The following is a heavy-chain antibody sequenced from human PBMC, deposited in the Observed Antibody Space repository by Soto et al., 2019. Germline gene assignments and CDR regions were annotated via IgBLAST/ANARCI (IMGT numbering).Heavy chain of an antibody. CDR1: GGTFSSYA. CDR2: IIPIFGTA. V-gene: IGHV1-69*01. J-gene: IGHJ5*02. Sequence: QVQLVQSGAEVKKPGSSVKFSCKASGGTFSSYAISWVRQAPGQGLEWMGGIIPIFGTANYAQKFQGRVTITAEEAPSTADMELSSLRSEDTAGYYCARAVAARYWFDPWGQGTPGTVSS. CDR3: ARAVAARYWFDP. D-gene: IGHD6-6*01.